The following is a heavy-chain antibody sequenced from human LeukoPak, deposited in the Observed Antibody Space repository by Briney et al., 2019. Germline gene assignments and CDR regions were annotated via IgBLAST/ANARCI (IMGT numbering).Heavy chain of an antibody. V-gene: IGHV1-18*01. Sequence: ASVKVSCKASGYTFTSYGISWVRQAPGQGLEWTGWISAYNGNTNYAQKLQGRVTMTTDTSTSTAYMELRSLRSDDTAVYYCARDPGYPGYYYGMDVWGQGTTVTVSS. CDR1: GYTFTSYG. J-gene: IGHJ6*02. CDR2: ISAYNGNT. D-gene: IGHD5-12*01. CDR3: ARDPGYPGYYYGMDV.